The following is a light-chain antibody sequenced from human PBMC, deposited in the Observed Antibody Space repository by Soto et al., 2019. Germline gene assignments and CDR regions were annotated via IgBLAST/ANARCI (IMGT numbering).Light chain of an antibody. CDR3: SAYPARSTLV. CDR1: MRDVGAYNL. J-gene: IGLJ3*02. CDR2: EVR. Sequence: QSALTQPASVSGSAGQSISICCSGTMRDVGAYNLVSWYQQHPGTAPKLSIYEVRNRPSGIPSRFSGSRSGNTASRTISGLQSEDESDYYCSAYPARSTLVFRGGTKVTVL. V-gene: IGLV2-14*01.